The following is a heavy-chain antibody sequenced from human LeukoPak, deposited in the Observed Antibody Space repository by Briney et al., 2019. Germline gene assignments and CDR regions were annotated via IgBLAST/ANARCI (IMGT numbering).Heavy chain of an antibody. J-gene: IGHJ4*02. V-gene: IGHV3-30-3*01. Sequence: QSGRSLRLSCAASGFTFSSYAMPWVRQAPGKGLEWVAVMSYDGSNKYYADSVKGRFTISRDNSKNTLYLQMNSLRAEDTAVYYCARGGYDSIGYPPMDFDYWGQGTLVTVSS. CDR1: GFTFSSYA. D-gene: IGHD3-22*01. CDR3: ARGGYDSIGYPPMDFDY. CDR2: MSYDGSNK.